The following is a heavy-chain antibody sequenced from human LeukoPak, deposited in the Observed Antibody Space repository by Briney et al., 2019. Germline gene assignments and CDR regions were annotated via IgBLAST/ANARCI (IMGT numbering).Heavy chain of an antibody. D-gene: IGHD3-10*01. Sequence: GGSLRLSCAASGFTVSSNYMSWVRQAPGKGLEWVSVIYSGGSTYYADSVKGRFTISRDNSKNTLYLQMNSLRAEDTAVYYCAKVSVRGVKNWFDPWGQGTLVTVSS. V-gene: IGHV3-53*01. CDR1: GFTVSSNY. CDR2: IYSGGST. J-gene: IGHJ5*02. CDR3: AKVSVRGVKNWFDP.